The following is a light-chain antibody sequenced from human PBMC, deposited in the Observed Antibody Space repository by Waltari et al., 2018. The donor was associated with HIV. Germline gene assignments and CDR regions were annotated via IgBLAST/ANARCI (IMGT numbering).Light chain of an antibody. Sequence: QSALTQPRSVSGSPGQSVTISCTGTASDIGYFDYVSWYQQYPGKAPTVMIYEVFQRPSGVPDRFTASKSGITASLTISGLQDEDEADYYCCSYAGTYTYVFGSGTTVTVL. J-gene: IGLJ1*01. CDR3: CSYAGTYTYV. V-gene: IGLV2-11*01. CDR1: ASDIGYFDY. CDR2: EVF.